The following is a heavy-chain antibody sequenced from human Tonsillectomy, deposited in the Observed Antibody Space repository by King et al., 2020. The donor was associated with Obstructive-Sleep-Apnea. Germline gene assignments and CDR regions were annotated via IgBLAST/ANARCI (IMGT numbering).Heavy chain of an antibody. CDR2: INHSGST. J-gene: IGHJ3*02. D-gene: IGHD1-26*01. Sequence: VQLQQWGAGLLKPSETLSLTCAVYGGSFSGYYWSWIRQPPGKGLEWVGEINHSGSTNYNPSLKSRVTISVDTSKNQFYLKLSSVTAADTAVYYCARGRLGATTAFDIWGQGTMVTVSS. V-gene: IGHV4-34*01. CDR3: ARGRLGATTAFDI. CDR1: GGSFSGYY.